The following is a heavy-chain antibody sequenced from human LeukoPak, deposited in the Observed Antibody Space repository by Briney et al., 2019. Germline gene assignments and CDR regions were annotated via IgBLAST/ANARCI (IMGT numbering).Heavy chain of an antibody. V-gene: IGHV3-7*01. CDR3: ARVMVAATNWFDP. D-gene: IGHD2-15*01. J-gene: IGHJ5*02. CDR1: GFTFSSYW. Sequence: GESLRLSCAASGFTFSSYWMSWVRQAPGKGLEWVANIKQDGSEKYYVDSVKGRFTISRDNAKNSLYLQMNSLRAEDTAVYYCARVMVAATNWFDPWGQGTLVTVSS. CDR2: IKQDGSEK.